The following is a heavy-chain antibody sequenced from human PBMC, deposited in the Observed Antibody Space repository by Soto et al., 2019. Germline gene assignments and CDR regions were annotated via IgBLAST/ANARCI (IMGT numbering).Heavy chain of an antibody. D-gene: IGHD2-21*02. CDR3: ARVCGGDCHYGMDV. CDR2: IYYSGST. J-gene: IGHJ6*02. Sequence: SETLSLTCTVSGGSISSYHWSWIRQHPGKGLEWIGYIYYSGSTYYNPSLKSRVTISVDTSKNQFSLKLSSVTAADTAVYYCARVCGGDCHYGMDVWGQGTTVTVSS. V-gene: IGHV4-31*03. CDR1: GGSISSYH.